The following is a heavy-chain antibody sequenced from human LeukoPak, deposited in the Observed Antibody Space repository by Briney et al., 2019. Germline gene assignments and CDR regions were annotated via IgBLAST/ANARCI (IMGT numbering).Heavy chain of an antibody. CDR3: ARRGLRLAVASSYYFGLDV. J-gene: IGHJ6*02. CDR2: INPTSGGT. D-gene: IGHD6-19*01. V-gene: IGHV1-2*02. CDR1: AYTLTDYY. Sequence: ASVKVSCKASAYTLTDYYIHWVRQAPGQGLEWMGWINPTSGGTNYVQKLQGRVTMSSDTSIGTAYMELSSLSSDDTAVYYCARRGLRLAVASSYYFGLDVWGQGTTVTVSS.